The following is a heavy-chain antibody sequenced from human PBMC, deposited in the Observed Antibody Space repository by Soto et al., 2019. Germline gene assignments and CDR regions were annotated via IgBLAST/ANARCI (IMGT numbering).Heavy chain of an antibody. D-gene: IGHD3-22*01. Sequence: QPGGSLRLSCAASGFTFRSYAMRWVRQAPGKGLEWVSGIGGSGSSTFYADSVKGRFTISRDNSKNTLYLQMSSLRVEDTAVYHCAKVYNGYYYYFDSCGQGT. V-gene: IGHV3-23*01. CDR3: AKVYNGYYYYFDS. CDR2: IGGSGSST. J-gene: IGHJ4*02. CDR1: GFTFRSYA.